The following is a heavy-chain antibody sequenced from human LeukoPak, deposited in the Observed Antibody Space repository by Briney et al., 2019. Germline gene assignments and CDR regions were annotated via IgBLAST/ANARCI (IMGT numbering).Heavy chain of an antibody. CDR2: IKQDGSEK. Sequence: GGSLRLPCAASGFTFSSYWMSWVRQAPGKGLEWVANIKQDGSEKYYVDSVKGRFTISRDNAKNSLYLQMNSLRAEDTAVYYCARGWDGDYEVGWFDPWGQGTLVTVSS. CDR3: ARGWDGDYEVGWFDP. V-gene: IGHV3-7*05. D-gene: IGHD4-17*01. CDR1: GFTFSSYW. J-gene: IGHJ5*02.